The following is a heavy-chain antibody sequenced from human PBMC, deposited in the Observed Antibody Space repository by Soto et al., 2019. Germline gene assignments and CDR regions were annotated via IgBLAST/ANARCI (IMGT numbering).Heavy chain of an antibody. Sequence: EVQLVESGGGLVQPGGSLRLSCAASGFTFSSYELNWVRQAPGKGLEWVSYISSSGSTIYYADSVKGRFTISRDNAKNSLDLQMNSLRAEDTAVYYCARRDYDYVWGSYRTFDYWGQGTLVTGSS. D-gene: IGHD3-16*02. CDR1: GFTFSSYE. CDR3: ARRDYDYVWGSYRTFDY. J-gene: IGHJ4*02. V-gene: IGHV3-48*03. CDR2: ISSSGSTI.